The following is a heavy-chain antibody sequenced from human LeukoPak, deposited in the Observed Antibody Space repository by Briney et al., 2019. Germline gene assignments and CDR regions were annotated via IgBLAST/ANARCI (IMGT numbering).Heavy chain of an antibody. CDR1: GFIFSDYW. CDR2: IKSDGSST. V-gene: IGHV3-74*01. CDR3: ARGGRYAYFLDY. D-gene: IGHD3-16*01. J-gene: IGHJ4*02. Sequence: GGSLRLSCAASGFIFSDYWMHWVRQGPGKGLVWVSRIKSDGSSTSYAESVKGRFTISRDNAKNTVYVHMNSLRDEDTAVYYCARGGRYAYFLDYWGQGTLVTVSS.